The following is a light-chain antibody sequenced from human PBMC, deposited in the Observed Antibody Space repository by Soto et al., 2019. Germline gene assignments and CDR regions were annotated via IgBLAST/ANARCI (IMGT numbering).Light chain of an antibody. J-gene: IGLJ3*02. Sequence: QSALTQPASVSGSPGQSITISCTGTSSDVGGYNYVSWYQQHPGKAPKLMIYEVSNRPSGVSDRFSGSRSGNTASLTISGLQAEDESHYYCISYTSSSTWVFGGGTKVTVL. CDR1: SSDVGGYNY. CDR3: ISYTSSSTWV. CDR2: EVS. V-gene: IGLV2-14*01.